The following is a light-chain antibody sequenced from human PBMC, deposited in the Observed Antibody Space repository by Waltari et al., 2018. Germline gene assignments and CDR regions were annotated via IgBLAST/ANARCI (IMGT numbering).Light chain of an antibody. J-gene: IGLJ2*01. CDR1: NSDIGSYSY. CDR3: SSYTGRGTVI. CDR2: DLT. Sequence: QSVLPQPASVSGSPGQPITISCTGTNSDIGSYSYVSWYQQYPGKAPKLIIYDLTERPSGVSTRFSGSKSGNTASLTISGLQADDEADYFCSSYTGRGTVIFGRGTMVTVL. V-gene: IGLV2-14*01.